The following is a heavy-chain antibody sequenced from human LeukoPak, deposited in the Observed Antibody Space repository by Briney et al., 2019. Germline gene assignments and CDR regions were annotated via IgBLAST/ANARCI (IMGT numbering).Heavy chain of an antibody. V-gene: IGHV3-7*01. D-gene: IGHD1-26*01. CDR1: GFTYISYW. Sequence: GGSLRLSCASSGFTYISYWMSWVRQPPGKGLDGVANIKQDGSEKHHVHSVKGRFTISRDDAKHSLYLQMNSLRAEDPAVYYCARGPPWGDYPEYWGEGTLVTVSS. J-gene: IGHJ4*02. CDR2: IKQDGSEK. CDR3: ARGPPWGDYPEY.